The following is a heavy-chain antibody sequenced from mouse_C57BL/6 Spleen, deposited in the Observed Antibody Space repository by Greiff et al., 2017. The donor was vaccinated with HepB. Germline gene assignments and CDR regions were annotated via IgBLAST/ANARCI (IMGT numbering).Heavy chain of an antibody. CDR1: GYTFTSYW. D-gene: IGHD2-10*02. CDR2: INPSSGYT. Sequence: QVQLKESGAELAKPGASVKLSCKASGYTFTSYWMHWVKQRPGRGLEWIGYINPSSGYTKYNQKFKDKATLTADKSSSTAYMQLSSLTYEDSAVYYCAKGVWSNAMDYWGQGTSVTVSS. V-gene: IGHV1-7*01. CDR3: AKGVWSNAMDY. J-gene: IGHJ4*01.